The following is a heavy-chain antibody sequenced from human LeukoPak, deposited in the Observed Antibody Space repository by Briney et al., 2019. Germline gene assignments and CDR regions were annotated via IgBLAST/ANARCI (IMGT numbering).Heavy chain of an antibody. D-gene: IGHD3-22*01. CDR2: MNPNSGNT. Sequence: ASVKVSCKASGYTFTSYDINWVRQATGQGLEWMGWMNPNSGNTGYAQKFQGRVTMTRNTSISTAYMELSSLRSEDTAVYYCAKEEYYDSSGYFYRPRAFDIWGQGTMVTVSS. CDR1: GYTFTSYD. J-gene: IGHJ3*02. V-gene: IGHV1-8*01. CDR3: AKEEYYDSSGYFYRPRAFDI.